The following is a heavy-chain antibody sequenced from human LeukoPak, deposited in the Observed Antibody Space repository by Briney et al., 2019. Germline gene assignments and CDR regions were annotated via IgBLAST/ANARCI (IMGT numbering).Heavy chain of an antibody. CDR2: ISAYNGNT. CDR1: GYTFTSYG. J-gene: IGHJ4*02. Sequence: GASVKVSCKASGYTFTSYGISWVRQAPGQGLEWMGWISAYNGNTNYAQKLQGRVTMTTDTSTSTAYMELRSLRSDDTAVYYCAVQTYYYDSSGYYFDYWGQGTLVTVSS. V-gene: IGHV1-18*01. D-gene: IGHD3-22*01. CDR3: AVQTYYYDSSGYYFDY.